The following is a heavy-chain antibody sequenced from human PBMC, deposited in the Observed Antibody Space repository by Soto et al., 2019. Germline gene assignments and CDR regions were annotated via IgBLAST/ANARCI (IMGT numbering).Heavy chain of an antibody. CDR3: ARHSLALRKNTWFDP. Sequence: SDTLSLTCTVSGDSIISSDFYWGWVRQPPGKGLEWIGSIFYLGSSYYTPSLKSRVTMSVDTSKNQFSLRLRSVTAADTALYFCARHSLALRKNTWFDPWGQGIMVTVSS. D-gene: IGHD3-3*02. V-gene: IGHV4-39*01. CDR2: IFYLGSS. CDR1: GDSIISSDFY. J-gene: IGHJ5*02.